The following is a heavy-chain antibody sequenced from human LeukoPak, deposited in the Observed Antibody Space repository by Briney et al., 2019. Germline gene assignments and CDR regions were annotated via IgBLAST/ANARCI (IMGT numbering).Heavy chain of an antibody. D-gene: IGHD5-18*01. CDR2: ISGSGGST. V-gene: IGHV3-23*01. J-gene: IGHJ4*02. CDR1: GFTVTNAW. Sequence: GGSLRLSCKVSGFTVTNAWMNWVRQAPGKGLEWVSAISGSGGSTYYADSVKGRFTISRDNSKNTLYLQMNSLRAEDTAVYYCANEGSYGDFDYWGQGTLVTVSS. CDR3: ANEGSYGDFDY.